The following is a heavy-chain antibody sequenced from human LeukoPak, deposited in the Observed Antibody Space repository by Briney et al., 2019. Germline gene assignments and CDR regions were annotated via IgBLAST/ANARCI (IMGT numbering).Heavy chain of an antibody. V-gene: IGHV3-30*18. Sequence: PGGSLRLSCAASGFTFSNYGMHWVRQAPGKGLEWVTLISYDGSNKYYADSVKGRFTISRDNSKNTLYLQMNSLRAEDTAVYYCAKDGEGYFDYWGQGTLVTVSS. CDR1: GFTFSNYG. CDR3: AKDGEGYFDY. J-gene: IGHJ4*02. CDR2: ISYDGSNK. D-gene: IGHD3-10*01.